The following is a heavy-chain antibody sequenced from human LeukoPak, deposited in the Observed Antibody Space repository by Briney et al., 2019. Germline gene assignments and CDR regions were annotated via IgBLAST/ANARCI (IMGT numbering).Heavy chain of an antibody. V-gene: IGHV4-34*01. Sequence: VYGGSLNGXXXXXIRQXPGKXXXXXXXXXYSGSTNYKPSLKSRVTISVDTSKNQFSLKLNSVTAADTAVYYCARHSCSSATCQMRYSFDIWGRGTMVTVSS. CDR3: ARHSCSSATCQMRYSFDI. CDR2: XXYSGST. CDR1: GGSLNGXX. J-gene: IGHJ3*02. D-gene: IGHD2-2*01.